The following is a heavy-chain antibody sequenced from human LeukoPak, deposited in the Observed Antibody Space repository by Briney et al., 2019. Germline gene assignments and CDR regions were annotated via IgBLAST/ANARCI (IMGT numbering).Heavy chain of an antibody. V-gene: IGHV3-33*08. CDR2: IWRDGSQK. CDR1: GFAFSDFG. J-gene: IGHJ4*02. D-gene: IGHD3-3*01. Sequence: GGSLRLSCAASGFAFSDFGMHWVRQAPGKGPEWVAIIWRDGSQKYYADSVRGRFTISRDNSKNTLDLQMNSLRAEDTAFYYCTRDGVATTSFFGYFDYWGQGALVTVSS. CDR3: TRDGVATTSFFGYFDY.